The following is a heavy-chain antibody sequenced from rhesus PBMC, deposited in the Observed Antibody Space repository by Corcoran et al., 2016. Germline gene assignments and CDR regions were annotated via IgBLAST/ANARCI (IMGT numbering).Heavy chain of an antibody. CDR2: ISGSGWST. V-gene: IGHV4-173*01. D-gene: IGHD5-12*01. J-gene: IGHJ2*01. Sequence: QLQLQESGPGLVKPSETLSLTCAVSGGSISSNYWSWIRQPPGKGLEWIGRISGSGWSTAYTPSLQSRVSLSPDTSKDQFSLKLSSVTAADTAVYYCARCVYSYSLGTWYFDLWGPGTPITISS. CDR1: GGSISSNY. CDR3: ARCVYSYSLGTWYFDL.